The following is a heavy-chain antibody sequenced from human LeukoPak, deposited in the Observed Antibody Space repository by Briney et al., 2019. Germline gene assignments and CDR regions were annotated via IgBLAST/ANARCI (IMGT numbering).Heavy chain of an antibody. V-gene: IGHV3-21*01. J-gene: IGHJ4*02. D-gene: IGHD5-12*01. CDR1: GFTFSSYS. CDR3: ARGGSRVATMGTTDY. Sequence: GGSLRLSCAASGFTFSSYSMNWVRQAPGKGLEWVSSISPTSSHIYYADSVKGRFTISRDNAKNSLYLQMNSLRAEDTAVYYCARGGSRVATMGTTDYWGQGTLVTVSS. CDR2: ISPTSSHI.